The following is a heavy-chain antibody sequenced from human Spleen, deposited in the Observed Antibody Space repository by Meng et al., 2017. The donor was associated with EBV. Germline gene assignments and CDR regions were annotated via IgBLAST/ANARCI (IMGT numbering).Heavy chain of an antibody. CDR2: INHGGGT. D-gene: IGHD5-24*01. Sequence: HLQLQESGPGLEKPSETLSLTCTVSGGSIRSGDHYWGWIRQPPGKGLEWIGEINHGGGTNYNPSFRSRVTISIDTSKNQVSLNLRSVTAADTAVYYCAIKDGYNYYPDWGQGTLVTVSS. CDR3: AIKDGYNYYPD. J-gene: IGHJ4*02. CDR1: GGSIRSGDHY. V-gene: IGHV4-39*01.